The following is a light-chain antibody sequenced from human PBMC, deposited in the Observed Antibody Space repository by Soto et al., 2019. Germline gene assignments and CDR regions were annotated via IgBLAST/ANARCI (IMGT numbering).Light chain of an antibody. V-gene: IGKV3-15*01. CDR2: GAS. J-gene: IGKJ4*01. Sequence: EIVLTQSPGTLSLSPGERATLSCRASQSVSNNYLAWYQQKPGQAPRLLIYGASTRATGLPARFSGIGSGTEFTLIISSLQSEDFAVYYCQHYKTWPLTFGGGTKVDIK. CDR1: QSVSNN. CDR3: QHYKTWPLT.